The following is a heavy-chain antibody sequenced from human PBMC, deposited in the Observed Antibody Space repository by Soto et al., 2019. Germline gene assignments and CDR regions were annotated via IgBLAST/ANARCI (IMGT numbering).Heavy chain of an antibody. Sequence: LSETLSLTCTVSGGSISSGDYYWSWIRQPPGKGLEWIGYIYYSGGTYYNPSLKSRVTISVDTSKNQFSLKLSSVTAADTAVYYCASTYYDFWSGYNSAIGYGMDVWGQGTTVTVSS. V-gene: IGHV4-30-4*01. CDR1: GGSISSGDYY. CDR2: IYYSGGT. J-gene: IGHJ6*02. CDR3: ASTYYDFWSGYNSAIGYGMDV. D-gene: IGHD3-3*01.